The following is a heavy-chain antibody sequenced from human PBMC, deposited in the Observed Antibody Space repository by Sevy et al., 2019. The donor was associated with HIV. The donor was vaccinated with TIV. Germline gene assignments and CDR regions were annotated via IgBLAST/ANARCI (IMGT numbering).Heavy chain of an antibody. D-gene: IGHD3-22*01. CDR2: IDSGGST. V-gene: IGHV3-66*01. CDR3: ARDRYYDASGYYYYYYGMDV. J-gene: IGHJ6*02. Sequence: GGSLRLSCEASGFTVSGNYMAWVRLAPGKGLEWVSLIDSGGSTYYAVSVKGRFTISRDNAKNTLYLQMNPLRAEDTAVYFCARDRYYDASGYYYYYYGMDVWGQGTTVTVSS. CDR1: GFTVSGNY.